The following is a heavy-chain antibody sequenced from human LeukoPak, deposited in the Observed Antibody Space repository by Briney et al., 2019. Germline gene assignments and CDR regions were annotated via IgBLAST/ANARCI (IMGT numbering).Heavy chain of an antibody. Sequence: GESLKISCKGSGYSFTNYWIGWVRQMPGKGLEWMGIIYPGDSDTRYSPSFQGQVTFSADKSISTTYLQWSSLKASDTAMYYCARLPGYCTGGRCYFDYWGQGTLVTVFS. D-gene: IGHD2-8*02. CDR1: GYSFTNYW. CDR3: ARLPGYCTGGRCYFDY. J-gene: IGHJ4*02. CDR2: IYPGDSDT. V-gene: IGHV5-51*01.